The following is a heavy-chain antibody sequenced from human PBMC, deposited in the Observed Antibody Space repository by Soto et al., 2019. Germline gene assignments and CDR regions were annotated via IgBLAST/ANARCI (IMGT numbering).Heavy chain of an antibody. V-gene: IGHV3-23*05. CDR1: GFPHTNFA. CDR3: EKDAVYSAGLWLMDH. D-gene: IGHD5-18*01. J-gene: IGHJ4*02. CDR2: IYGSGLGI. Sequence: GGSLRLSCTAPGFPHTNFAMRWSRQAPGKGLECISGIYGSGLGIEYADSVKGRFTISRDNSKKPVYLEMTELRADDTAVYYCEKDAVYSAGLWLMDHWGRGTQVTVSS.